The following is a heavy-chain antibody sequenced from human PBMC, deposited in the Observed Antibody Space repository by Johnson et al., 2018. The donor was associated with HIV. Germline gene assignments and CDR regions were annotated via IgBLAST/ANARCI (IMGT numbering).Heavy chain of an antibody. D-gene: IGHD6-19*01. J-gene: IGHJ3*02. CDR2: INWNGGST. Sequence: VQLVESGGGVVRPGGSLRLSCAASGFTFDDYGMSWVRQAPGKGLEWVSGINWNGGSTGYADSVKGRFTISRDNAKNSLFLQMNSLRAEDTALYYCAKDQEAVLWDAFYIWGQGTMVTVSS. V-gene: IGHV3-20*04. CDR1: GFTFDDYG. CDR3: AKDQEAVLWDAFYI.